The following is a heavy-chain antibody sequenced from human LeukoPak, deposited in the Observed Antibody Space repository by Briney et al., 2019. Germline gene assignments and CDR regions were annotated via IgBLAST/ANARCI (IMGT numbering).Heavy chain of an antibody. V-gene: IGHV4-34*01. CDR1: VGSFSGYY. D-gene: IGHD3-10*01. J-gene: IGHJ4*02. CDR2: INHSGST. CDR3: ARGVTWFGEIDY. Sequence: SETLSLTCAVYVGSFSGYYWSWIRQPPGKGLEWIGEINHSGSTNYNPSLKSRVTISVDTSKNQFSLKLSSVTAADTAVYYCARGVTWFGEIDYWGQGTLVTVSS.